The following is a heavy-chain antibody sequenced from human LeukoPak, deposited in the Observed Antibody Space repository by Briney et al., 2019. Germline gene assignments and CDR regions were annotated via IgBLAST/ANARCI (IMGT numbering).Heavy chain of an antibody. CDR2: ISYDGSNK. Sequence: GGSLRLSCAPSAFTFRSYGMHWVRQAPGKGLEWVAVISYDGSNKYYADSVKGRFTISRDNSKHTLFLQMNSLRVEDTAVYYCAKDFPSPYWGQGTLVTVSS. J-gene: IGHJ4*02. V-gene: IGHV3-30*18. CDR3: AKDFPSPY. D-gene: IGHD3-16*01. CDR1: AFTFRSYG.